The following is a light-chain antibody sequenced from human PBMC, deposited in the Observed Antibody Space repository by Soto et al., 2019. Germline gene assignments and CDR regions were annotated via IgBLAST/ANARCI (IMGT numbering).Light chain of an antibody. V-gene: IGLV1-44*01. CDR2: NNI. Sequence: QSALTQPPSASGTPGQRVTISCSGGSSNIGINTVNWYQQLPGTAPKLLMYNNIQRPSGVPDRISGSKSGTSASLAISGLQSEDEADYFCATWDDSLNGLVFGGGTKLTVL. CDR1: SSNIGINT. CDR3: ATWDDSLNGLV. J-gene: IGLJ2*01.